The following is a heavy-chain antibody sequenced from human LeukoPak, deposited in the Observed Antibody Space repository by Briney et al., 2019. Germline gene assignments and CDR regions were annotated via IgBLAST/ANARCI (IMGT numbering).Heavy chain of an antibody. CDR1: GFTFSSYA. D-gene: IGHD6-19*01. J-gene: IGHJ4*02. V-gene: IGHV3-23*01. Sequence: GGSLRLSCAASGFTFSSYAMSWVRQAPGKGLEWVSAISGSGGSTYYADSVKGRFTISRDNSKNTLYLQMNSLRAEDTAVYYCAKGAISSGWYVRARAGMDYWGQGTLVTVSS. CDR2: ISGSGGST. CDR3: AKGAISSGWYVRARAGMDY.